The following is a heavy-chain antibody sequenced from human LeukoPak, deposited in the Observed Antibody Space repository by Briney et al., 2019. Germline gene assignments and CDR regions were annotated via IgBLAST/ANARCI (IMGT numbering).Heavy chain of an antibody. V-gene: IGHV3-7*01. Sequence: PGGSLRLSCAASGFIFNTYWMSWVRQAPGKGLEWVANIKQDGSETYYVDSVKGRFTISRDNAKNSLYLQMNSLRVEDTAVYYCARGIRGASGVFDYWGQGTLVTVSS. CDR1: GFIFNTYW. CDR2: IKQDGSET. D-gene: IGHD1-14*01. CDR3: ARGIRGASGVFDY. J-gene: IGHJ4*02.